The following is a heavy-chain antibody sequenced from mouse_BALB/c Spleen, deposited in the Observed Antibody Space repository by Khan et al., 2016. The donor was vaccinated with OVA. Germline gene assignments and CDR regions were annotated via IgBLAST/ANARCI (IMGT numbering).Heavy chain of an antibody. CDR2: ISHGGSSV. CDR1: GFTFSSYN. J-gene: IGHJ4*01. CDR3: TRPSTTQYDYGMDY. D-gene: IGHD1-1*01. Sequence: EVQLVESGGGLVQPGGSLKLSCAASGFTFSSYNMSWVRQTPDKRLEWVAFISHGGSSVYYPDTVKGRFTSSRDNAKNTLYLQMSSLKPEDTAMYYCTRPSTTQYDYGMDYWGQGTSVIVSS. V-gene: IGHV5-12-2*01.